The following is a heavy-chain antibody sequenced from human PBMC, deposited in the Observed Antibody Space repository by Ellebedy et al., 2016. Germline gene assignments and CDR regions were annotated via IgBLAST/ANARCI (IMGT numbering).Heavy chain of an antibody. J-gene: IGHJ3*02. CDR1: GFIFSDYY. Sequence: GESLKISCAASGFIFSDYYMSWIRQAPGRGLEWVAIIKKDGSEKYYVDSVKGRFTISRDNAKNTLFLQMNSLRAEDTAVYYCASGNSHAFDIWGQGTMVTVSS. V-gene: IGHV3-7*01. CDR2: IKKDGSEK. D-gene: IGHD4-23*01. CDR3: ASGNSHAFDI.